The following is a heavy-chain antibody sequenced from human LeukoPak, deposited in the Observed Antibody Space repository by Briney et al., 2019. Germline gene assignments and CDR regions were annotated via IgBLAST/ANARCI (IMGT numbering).Heavy chain of an antibody. J-gene: IGHJ6*02. CDR1: GYTFTSYY. CDR3: ARGGYSGSYYGQYYYYYGMDV. D-gene: IGHD1-26*01. Sequence: ASVKVSCKASGYTFTSYYMHWVRQAPGQGLEWMGIINPSGGSTSYAQKFQGRVTMTRDTSTSTVYMELSSLRSEDTAVYYCARGGYSGSYYGQYYYYYGMDVWGQGTTVTVSS. CDR2: INPSGGST. V-gene: IGHV1-46*01.